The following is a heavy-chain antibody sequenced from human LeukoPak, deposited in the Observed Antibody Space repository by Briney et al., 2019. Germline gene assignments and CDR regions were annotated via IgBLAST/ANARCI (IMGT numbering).Heavy chain of an antibody. CDR3: AKDLGFGELLEDY. CDR1: GFTVSSNY. Sequence: GSLRLSCAASGFTVSSNYMSWVRQAPGKGLEWVSAISGSGGSTYYADSVKGRFTISRDNSKNTLYLQMNSLRAEDTAVYYCAKDLGFGELLEDYWGRGTLVTVSS. CDR2: ISGSGGST. J-gene: IGHJ4*02. V-gene: IGHV3-23*01. D-gene: IGHD3-10*01.